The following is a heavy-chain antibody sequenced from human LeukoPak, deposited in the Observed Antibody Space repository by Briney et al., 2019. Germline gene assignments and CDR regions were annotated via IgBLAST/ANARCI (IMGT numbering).Heavy chain of an antibody. Sequence: GGSLRLSCAAPGFTFSGSTMNWVRQAPGKGLEWVSSISSSSSYVYYADSLKGRFTISRDNAKNSLYLQMNSLRVEDTAVYYCARDGYRYYDSSGYYYFDYWGQGTLVTVSS. D-gene: IGHD3-22*01. J-gene: IGHJ4*02. CDR3: ARDGYRYYDSSGYYYFDY. V-gene: IGHV3-21*01. CDR2: ISSSSSYV. CDR1: GFTFSGST.